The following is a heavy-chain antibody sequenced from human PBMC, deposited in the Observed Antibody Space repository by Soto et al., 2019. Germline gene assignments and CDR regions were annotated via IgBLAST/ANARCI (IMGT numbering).Heavy chain of an antibody. CDR1: GFTFTDYG. D-gene: IGHD6-19*01. V-gene: IGHV1-3*01. CDR3: ARGGSGWPFDY. J-gene: IGHJ4*02. CDR2: INAGNGDT. Sequence: QVQLVQSGADVKKPGASVKVSCKASGFTFTDYGIYWVRQAPGQRLEWMGWINAGNGDTEYSQKFQGRVTITRDTSATTAYMELSSLTSEDTAVYYCARGGSGWPFDYWGQGTLVTVSS.